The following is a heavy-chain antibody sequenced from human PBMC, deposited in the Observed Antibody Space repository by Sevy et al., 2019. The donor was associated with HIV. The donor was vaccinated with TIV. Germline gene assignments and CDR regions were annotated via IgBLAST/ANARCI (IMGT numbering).Heavy chain of an antibody. CDR1: GVSISPYY. V-gene: IGHV4-59*01. D-gene: IGHD6-13*01. Sequence: SETLSLTCTVSGVSISPYYWAWIRQPPGKGLECIGFSGNTNYNPSLKTRVTTSVDTSKNQFSLKLSSVTAADTAIYYCARGGPNQQQLDYFDYWGQGTLVTVSS. CDR3: ARGGPNQQQLDYFDY. CDR2: SGNT. J-gene: IGHJ4*02.